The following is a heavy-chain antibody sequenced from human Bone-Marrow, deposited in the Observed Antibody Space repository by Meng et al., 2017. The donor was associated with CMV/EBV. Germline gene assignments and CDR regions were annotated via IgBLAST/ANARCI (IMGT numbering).Heavy chain of an antibody. CDR3: AKDRYSGSASGY. CDR2: IRYDGSNK. Sequence: GESLKISCAASGFTFSSYGMHWVRQAPGKGLEWVAFIRYDGSNKYYADSVKGRFTISRDNSKNTLYLQMNSLRAEDTAVYYCAKDRYSGSASGYWGQGTLVPVSS. D-gene: IGHD1-26*01. J-gene: IGHJ4*02. CDR1: GFTFSSYG. V-gene: IGHV3-30*02.